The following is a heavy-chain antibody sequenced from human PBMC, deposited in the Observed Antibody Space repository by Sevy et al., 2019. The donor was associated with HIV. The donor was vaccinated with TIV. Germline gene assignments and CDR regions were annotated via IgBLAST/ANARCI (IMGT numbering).Heavy chain of an antibody. CDR1: GFTFSDYY. V-gene: IGHV3-11*01. Sequence: GGSLRLSCAASGFTFSDYYMNWIRQAPGKGLEWVSYISSSGSTIYYADSVKGRFTISRDNAKNSLYLQMNSLRAEETAVYYCARVDLPYCSGGSCYRVGYFDLWGRGTLVTVSS. D-gene: IGHD2-15*01. CDR2: ISSSGSTI. J-gene: IGHJ2*01. CDR3: ARVDLPYCSGGSCYRVGYFDL.